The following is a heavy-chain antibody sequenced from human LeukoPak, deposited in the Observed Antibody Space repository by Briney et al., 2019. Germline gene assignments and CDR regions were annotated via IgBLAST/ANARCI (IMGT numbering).Heavy chain of an antibody. CDR2: IYYSGST. V-gene: IGHV4-59*01. D-gene: IGHD5-18*01. CDR1: GVSISSYY. CDR3: ARVFDTAMDSIDY. Sequence: PSETLSLTCTVSGVSISSYYWSWLRQPPGKGLEWIGYIYYSGSTNYNPSLKSRVTISVDTSKNQFSLKLSSVTAADTAVYYCARVFDTAMDSIDYWSQGTLVTVSS. J-gene: IGHJ4*02.